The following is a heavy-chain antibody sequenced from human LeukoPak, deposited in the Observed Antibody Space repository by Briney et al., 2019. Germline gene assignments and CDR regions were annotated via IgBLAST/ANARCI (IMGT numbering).Heavy chain of an antibody. Sequence: PSETLSLTCSVSGVPISTCYWSWLRQSPGKGLEWIAYVYYNGDIMYNPSLTSRVTISLDTSKNQVSLSVTSVTAADTAVYCATTWYFDSRGYLFEDWGHGTLVTVSS. J-gene: IGHJ4*01. CDR2: VYYNGDI. CDR3: ATTWYFDSRGYLFED. CDR1: GVPISTCY. V-gene: IGHV4-59*01. D-gene: IGHD3-22*01.